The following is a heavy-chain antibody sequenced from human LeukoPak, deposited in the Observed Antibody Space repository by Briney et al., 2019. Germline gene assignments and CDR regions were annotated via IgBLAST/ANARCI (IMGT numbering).Heavy chain of an antibody. CDR2: ISYDGSNK. Sequence: GGSLRLSCAASGFTFSSYGMHWVRQAPGKGLEWVAVISYDGSNKYYADSVKDRFTISRDNSKNTLYLQMNSLRAEDTAVYYCAKDRFGSWIQLWLPEFDYWGQGTLVTVSS. V-gene: IGHV3-30*18. CDR3: AKDRFGSWIQLWLPEFDY. J-gene: IGHJ4*02. CDR1: GFTFSSYG. D-gene: IGHD5-18*01.